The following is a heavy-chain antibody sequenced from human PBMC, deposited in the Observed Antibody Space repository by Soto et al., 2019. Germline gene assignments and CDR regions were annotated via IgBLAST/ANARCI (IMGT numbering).Heavy chain of an antibody. Sequence: QLQLQESGSGLVKPSQTLSLTCTVSGGSITKTTYSWNWIRQPPGKGLEWIGNVYHRGRTNYNPSLKRRVTISADTSRNEFSLRLDSVTAADTVMYYCARADYSDYGDALDIWGQGTMVTVSS. CDR1: GGSITKTTYS. CDR2: VYHRGRT. J-gene: IGHJ3*02. V-gene: IGHV4-30-2*01. D-gene: IGHD4-17*01. CDR3: ARADYSDYGDALDI.